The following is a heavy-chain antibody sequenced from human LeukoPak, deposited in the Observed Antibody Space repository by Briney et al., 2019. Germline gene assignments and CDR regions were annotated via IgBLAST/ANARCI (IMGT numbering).Heavy chain of an antibody. J-gene: IGHJ4*02. V-gene: IGHV1-46*01. D-gene: IGHD2-21*02. CDR1: GYTFTSYY. CDR2: INPSGGST. Sequence: ASVKVSCKASGYTFTSYYMHWVRQAPGQGLGWMGIINPSGGSTSYAQKFQGRATMTRDMSTSAVYMELSSLRSEDTAVYYCARKACGGDCYFYYWGQRTPVTVSS. CDR3: ARKACGGDCYFYY.